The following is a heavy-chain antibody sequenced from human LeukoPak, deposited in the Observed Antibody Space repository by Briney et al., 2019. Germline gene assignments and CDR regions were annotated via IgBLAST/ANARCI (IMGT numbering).Heavy chain of an antibody. CDR2: IDNSSSVI. D-gene: IGHD3/OR15-3a*01. V-gene: IGHV3-48*04. Sequence: GGSLRLSCAASGFTFNSYTMNWVRQAPGKGPEWLSYIDNSSSVIDYADSVKGRFTISRDNAKNSLYLQLNSLRVDDTAIYYCARDLDWAFDYWGQGALVTVSS. J-gene: IGHJ4*02. CDR1: GFTFNSYT. CDR3: ARDLDWAFDY.